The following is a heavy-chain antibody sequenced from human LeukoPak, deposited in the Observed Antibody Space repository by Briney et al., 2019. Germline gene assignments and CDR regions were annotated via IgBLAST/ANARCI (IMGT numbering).Heavy chain of an antibody. CDR3: ARYCGGDCRTVYGMDV. D-gene: IGHD2-21*02. V-gene: IGHV4-34*01. CDR2: INHRGST. CDR1: GGSFSGQY. Sequence: KPSETLSLTCAVFGGSFSGQYWSWIRQPPGKGREWVGEINHRGSTTYNPSLKSRVTISVDTSKSQFSLKLSSVTAADTAVYYCARYCGGDCRTVYGMDVWGQGTTVTVSS. J-gene: IGHJ6*02.